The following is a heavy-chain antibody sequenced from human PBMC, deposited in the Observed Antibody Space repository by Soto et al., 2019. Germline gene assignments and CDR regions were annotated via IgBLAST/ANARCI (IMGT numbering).Heavy chain of an antibody. D-gene: IGHD1-7*01. J-gene: IGHJ5*02. CDR3: ARDLRYNGNYFRYNWFDP. Sequence: QVQLVQSGAEVKKPGSSVKVSGKASGGTFSSYAISWVRQAPGQGLEWMGGIIPIVGTANYAQKFQGRVTITADKATSTAYMELSSLRSEETAVYYCARDLRYNGNYFRYNWFDPWGQGTLVTVSS. V-gene: IGHV1-69*06. CDR2: IIPIVGTA. CDR1: GGTFSSYA.